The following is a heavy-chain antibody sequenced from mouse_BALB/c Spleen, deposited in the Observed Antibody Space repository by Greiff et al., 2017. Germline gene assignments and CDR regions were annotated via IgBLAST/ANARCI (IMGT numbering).Heavy chain of an antibody. CDR3: AREGRGSSYDFDY. Sequence: EVQVVESGGGLVKPGGSLKLSCAASGFTFSDYYMYWVRQTPEKRLEWVATISDGGSYTYYPDSVKGRFTISRDNAKNNLYLQMSSLKSEDTAMYYCAREGRGSSYDFDYWGQGTTLTVSS. V-gene: IGHV5-4*02. D-gene: IGHD1-1*01. J-gene: IGHJ2*01. CDR1: GFTFSDYY. CDR2: ISDGGSYT.